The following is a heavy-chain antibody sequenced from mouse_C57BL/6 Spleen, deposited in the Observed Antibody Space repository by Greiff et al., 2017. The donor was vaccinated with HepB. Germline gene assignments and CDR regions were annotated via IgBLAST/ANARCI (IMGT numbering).Heavy chain of an antibody. V-gene: IGHV3-6*01. J-gene: IGHJ2*01. D-gene: IGHD1-1*01. CDR1: GYSITSGYY. CDR2: ISYDGSN. CDR3: ARDYYGSSSFDD. Sequence: EVKLQESGPGLVKPSQSLSLTCSVTGYSITSGYYWNWIRQFPGNKLEWMGYISYDGSNNYNPSLKNRISITRDTSKNQFFLKLNSVTTEDTATDYCARDYYGSSSFDDWGQGTTLTVSS.